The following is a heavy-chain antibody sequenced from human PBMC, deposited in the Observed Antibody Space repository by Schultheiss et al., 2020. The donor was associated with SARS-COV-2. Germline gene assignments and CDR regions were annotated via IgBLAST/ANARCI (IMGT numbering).Heavy chain of an antibody. CDR1: GGSISSYY. CDR2: IYYSGST. Sequence: SQTLSLTCTVSGGSISSYYWSWIRQPPGKGLEWIGYIYYSGSTNYNPSLKSRVTISVDTSKNQFSLKLSSVTAADTAVYYCAILTGTGGNFDYWGQGTLVTVSS. J-gene: IGHJ4*02. CDR3: AILTGTGGNFDY. D-gene: IGHD1-20*01. V-gene: IGHV4-59*12.